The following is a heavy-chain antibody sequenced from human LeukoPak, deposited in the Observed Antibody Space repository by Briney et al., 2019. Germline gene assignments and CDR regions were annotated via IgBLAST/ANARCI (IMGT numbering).Heavy chain of an antibody. J-gene: IGHJ4*02. CDR1: GFTFSSYA. Sequence: PGGSLRLSCAASGFTFSSYAMHWVRQAPGKGLEWVAVISYDGSNKYYADSVKGRFTISRDNSKNTLYLQMNSLRAEDTAVYYCARVLSSGWYYFDYWGQGTLVTVSS. D-gene: IGHD6-19*01. V-gene: IGHV3-30-3*01. CDR3: ARVLSSGWYYFDY. CDR2: ISYDGSNK.